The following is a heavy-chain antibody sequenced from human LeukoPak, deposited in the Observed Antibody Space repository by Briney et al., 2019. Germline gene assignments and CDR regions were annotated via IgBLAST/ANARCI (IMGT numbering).Heavy chain of an antibody. CDR1: GGSFSGYY. CDR3: ARRASAYYYYMDV. Sequence: KSSETLSLTCAVYGGSFSGYYWSWIRQPPGKGLEWIGEINHSGSTNYNPSLKSRVTISVGTSKNQFSLKLSSVTAADTAVYYCARRASAYYYYMDVWGKGTTVTVSS. V-gene: IGHV4-34*01. CDR2: INHSGST. J-gene: IGHJ6*03.